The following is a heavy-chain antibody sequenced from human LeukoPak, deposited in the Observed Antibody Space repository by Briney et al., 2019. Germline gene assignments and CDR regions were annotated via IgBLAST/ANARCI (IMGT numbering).Heavy chain of an antibody. V-gene: IGHV5-51*01. J-gene: IGHJ4*02. CDR2: IYPADSDT. D-gene: IGHD3-22*01. CDR3: ARDYDGSGSGFDY. Sequence: PGESLKISCKGSGYSFTSYWIGWVRQMPGKGLEWMGIIYPADSDTRYSPSFQGQVTISADRSITTAYLQWSSLKASDTAMYYCARDYDGSGSGFDYWGQGTLVTVSS. CDR1: GYSFTSYW.